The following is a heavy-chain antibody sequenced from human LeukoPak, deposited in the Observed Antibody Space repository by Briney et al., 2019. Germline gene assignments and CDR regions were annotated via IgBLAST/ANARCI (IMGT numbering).Heavy chain of an antibody. D-gene: IGHD5-12*01. CDR3: ARAASGYYYASDI. Sequence: PSETLSLTCNVSGGAISNYYWSWIRQPPGKGLEWIGYINYSGSAFYNPSVKSRVTISVDTSKNQFSLKLNSVTAADTAVYYCARAASGYYYASDIWGQGTVVTVSS. V-gene: IGHV4-59*12. CDR2: INYSGSA. J-gene: IGHJ3*02. CDR1: GGAISNYY.